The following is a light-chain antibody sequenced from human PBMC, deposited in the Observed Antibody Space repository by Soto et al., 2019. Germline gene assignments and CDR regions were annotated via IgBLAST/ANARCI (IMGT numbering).Light chain of an antibody. CDR3: CSYAGGYNYL. CDR2: GVV. V-gene: IGLV2-11*01. Sequence: QSVLSQPLSVSWSPGQSVTISCTGTGNDVGAYNYVSWYQQHPGRPPKLLIYGVVRWPSGVPDRFSGSKSGNTASLTISGLQAEDEADYFRCSYAGGYNYLFGTGTNVTVL. J-gene: IGLJ1*01. CDR1: GNDVGAYNY.